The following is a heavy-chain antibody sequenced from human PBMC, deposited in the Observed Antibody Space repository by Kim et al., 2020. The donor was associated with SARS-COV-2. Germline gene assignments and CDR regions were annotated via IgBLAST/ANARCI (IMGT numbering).Heavy chain of an antibody. V-gene: IGHV3-49*04. J-gene: IGHJ6*02. CDR3: TRDGGYSGYDWDYYYGMDV. CDR1: GFTFGDYA. Sequence: GGSLRLSCTASGFTFGDYAMSWVRQAPGKGLEWVGFIRSKAYGGTTEYAASVKGRFTISRDDSKSIAYLQMNSLKTEDTAVYYCTRDGGYSGYDWDYYYGMDVWGQGTTVTVSS. D-gene: IGHD5-12*01. CDR2: IRSKAYGGTT.